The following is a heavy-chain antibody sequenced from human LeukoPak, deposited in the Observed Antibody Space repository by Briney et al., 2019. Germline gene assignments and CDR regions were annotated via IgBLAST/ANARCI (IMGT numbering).Heavy chain of an antibody. CDR2: IYSVGST. V-gene: IGHV3-66*02. D-gene: IGHD6-19*01. CDR3: ARNPSYSSSLY. J-gene: IGHJ4*02. Sequence: GGSLRLSCAASGFTVNSNYMTWVRQAPGKGLEWVSVIYSVGSTYYADSVRGRFTISRDNSKNTLYLQMNSLRAEDTAIYYCARNPSYSSSLYSGQGTLVTVSS. CDR1: GFTVNSNY.